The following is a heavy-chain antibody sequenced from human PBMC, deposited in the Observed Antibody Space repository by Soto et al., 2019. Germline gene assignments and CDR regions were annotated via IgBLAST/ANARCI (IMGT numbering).Heavy chain of an antibody. Sequence: GGSLRLSCAASGFTFSDYYMSWIRQAPGKGLEWVSYISSSGTTIYYADSVKGRFTISRDNAKNSLYLQMNSLRDEDTAVYFCARGRRNCNHVGIAYWGQGTLVTVSS. J-gene: IGHJ4*02. V-gene: IGHV3-11*01. CDR1: GFTFSDYY. D-gene: IGHD1-20*01. CDR2: ISSSGTTI. CDR3: ARGRRNCNHVGIAY.